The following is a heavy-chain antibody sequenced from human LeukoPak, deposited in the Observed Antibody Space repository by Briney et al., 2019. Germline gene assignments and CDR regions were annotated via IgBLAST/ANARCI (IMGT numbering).Heavy chain of an antibody. CDR1: GGSISSYY. CDR2: IYYSGST. V-gene: IGHV4-59*01. Sequence: SETLSLTCTVSGGSISSYYWSWIRQPPGKGLEWIGYIYYSGSTNYNPSLKSRVTISVDTSKNQFSLKLSFETAADTAVYYCARDSALRDYFDYWGQGTLVTVSS. J-gene: IGHJ4*02. CDR3: ARDSALRDYFDY. D-gene: IGHD4-17*01.